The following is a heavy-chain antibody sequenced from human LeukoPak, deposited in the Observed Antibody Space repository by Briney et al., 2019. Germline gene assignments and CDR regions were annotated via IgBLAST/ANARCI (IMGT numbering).Heavy chain of an antibody. J-gene: IGHJ4*02. CDR1: GFTFSSYA. Sequence: TGGSLRLSCAASGFTFSSYATNWVRLAPGKGLEWVSTISNTGGDIYYADSVKGRFTISRDNSRNTLYLQMNSLRAEDTAVYYCAKVSGTYYFFDSWGQGTLVTVSS. V-gene: IGHV3-23*01. D-gene: IGHD3-10*01. CDR2: ISNTGGDI. CDR3: AKVSGTYYFFDS.